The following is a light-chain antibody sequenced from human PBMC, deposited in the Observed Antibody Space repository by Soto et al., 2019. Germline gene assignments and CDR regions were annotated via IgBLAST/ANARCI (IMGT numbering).Light chain of an antibody. V-gene: IGLV1-47*02. CDR1: SSNIGSNY. Sequence: QSVLTQPPSASGTPGQRVTISCSGSSSNIGSNYVYWYQQLPGTAPKLLIYSNKQRPSGVPDRFSGSKSGTSASLAISGLRSEDEADYYCAACDDSLSGGLFGGGTKLTVL. CDR2: SNK. J-gene: IGLJ2*01. CDR3: AACDDSLSGGL.